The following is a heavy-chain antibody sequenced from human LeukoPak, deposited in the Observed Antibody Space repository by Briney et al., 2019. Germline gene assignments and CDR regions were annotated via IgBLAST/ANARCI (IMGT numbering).Heavy chain of an antibody. D-gene: IGHD6-19*01. CDR2: ISNSGGNT. J-gene: IGHJ4*02. CDR1: GFTFSSYA. CDR3: AKDRDSTGWYRFDS. V-gene: IGHV3-23*01. Sequence: GSLRLSCAASGFTFSSYAMSWVRQGPGKGLEWVSVISNSGGNTNYADSVKGRFTMSRDNSKNTLYLQMNSLRAEDTAVYYCAKDRDSTGWYRFDSWGQETLVTVSS.